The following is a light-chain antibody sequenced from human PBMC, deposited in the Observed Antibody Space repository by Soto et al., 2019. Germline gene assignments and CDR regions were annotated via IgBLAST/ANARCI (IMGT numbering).Light chain of an antibody. V-gene: IGLV2-14*01. J-gene: IGLJ1*01. Sequence: QSVLTQPASVSGSPGQSITISCTGTSSDFGGYNYVSWYQQHPGKAPKLMIYDVSNRPSGVSNRFSGSKSGNTASLTISGLQAEDEADYYCSSYTSSSTRGVFGTGTKVTVL. CDR2: DVS. CDR3: SSYTSSSTRGV. CDR1: SSDFGGYNY.